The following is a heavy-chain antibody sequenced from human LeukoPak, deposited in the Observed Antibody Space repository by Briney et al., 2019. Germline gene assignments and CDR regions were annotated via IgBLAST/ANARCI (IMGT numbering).Heavy chain of an antibody. CDR1: GFTFSSYA. J-gene: IGHJ4*02. V-gene: IGHV3-23*01. CDR2: ISGSGGST. CDR3: AKGDSVVVPAADNIFFDY. D-gene: IGHD2-2*01. Sequence: GGSLRLSCAASGFTFSSYAMSWVSQAPGKVLEWVSAISGSGGSTYYADSVKGRFTISRDNSKNTLYLQMNSLRAEDTAVYYCAKGDSVVVPAADNIFFDYWGQGTLVTVSS.